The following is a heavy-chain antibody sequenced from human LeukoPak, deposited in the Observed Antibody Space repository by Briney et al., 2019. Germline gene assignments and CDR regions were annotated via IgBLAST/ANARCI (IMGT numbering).Heavy chain of an antibody. CDR2: IYYSGST. CDR3: ARELSDYYDSSGLSYFDY. CDR1: GGSLSSYY. J-gene: IGHJ4*02. V-gene: IGHV4-59*12. D-gene: IGHD3-22*01. Sequence: SETLSLTCTVSGGSLSSYYWSWIRQPPGKGLEWIGYIYYSGSTYYNPSPKSRVTISVDTSKNQFSLKLSSVTAADTAVYYCARELSDYYDSSGLSYFDYWGQGTLVTVSS.